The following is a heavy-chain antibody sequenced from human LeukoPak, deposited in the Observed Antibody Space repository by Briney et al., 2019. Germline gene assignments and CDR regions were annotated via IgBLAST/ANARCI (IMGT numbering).Heavy chain of an antibody. V-gene: IGHV3-23*01. J-gene: IGHJ4*02. Sequence: PGGSLRLFCAASGFTFSSYIMSWVRQAPGKGLEWVSLIGGSGDSTYYADSVKGRFTISRDNSKNTLYLRMNSLRADDTAVYYCAKEGPGGGGYFDDWGQGTLVTVSS. CDR3: AKEGPGGGGYFDD. D-gene: IGHD3-16*01. CDR1: GFTFSSYI. CDR2: IGGSGDST.